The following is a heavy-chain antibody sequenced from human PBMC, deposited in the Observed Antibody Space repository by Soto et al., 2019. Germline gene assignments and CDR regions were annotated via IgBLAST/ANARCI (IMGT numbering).Heavy chain of an antibody. V-gene: IGHV4-59*08. CDR3: ARHNYGSGSTYFDY. J-gene: IGHJ4*02. CDR2: IYHSGST. CDR1: GGSMSSSNW. Sequence: PSETLSLTCTVSGGSMSSSNWWNWVRQPPGKGLEWIGYIYHSGSTSYNPSLKSRVTMSVDTSKNQFSLKVNSVTAADTAVYYCARHNYGSGSTYFDYWGQGTLVTVSS. D-gene: IGHD3-10*01.